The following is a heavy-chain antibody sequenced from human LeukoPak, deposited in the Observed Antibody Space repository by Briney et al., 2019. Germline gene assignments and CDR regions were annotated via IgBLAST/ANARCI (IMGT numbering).Heavy chain of an antibody. V-gene: IGHV3-48*01. CDR1: GFTFSTYG. D-gene: IGHD1-14*01. J-gene: IGHJ5*02. CDR3: ARDPEDWFDP. Sequence: GGSLRLSCAASGFTFSTYGMNWVRQAPGKGLEGVSYISSSSSTIYYADSVKGRFTISRDNAKNSLSLQMNTLRAEDTAVYYCARDPEDWFDPWGQGTLVTVSS. CDR2: ISSSSSTI.